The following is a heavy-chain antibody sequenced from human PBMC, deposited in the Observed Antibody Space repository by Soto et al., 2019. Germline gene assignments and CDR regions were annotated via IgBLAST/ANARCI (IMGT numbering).Heavy chain of an antibody. J-gene: IGHJ4*02. CDR2: MNADNGNT. CDR1: GYTFINYD. Sequence: ASVKVSCKTSGYTFINYDINWVRQAPGQGLEWMGWMNADNGNTEYSQKFQGRVTITRDTSASTAYMELSSLRSEDTAVYYCAREDGYSGYVVWGQGTLVTVSS. CDR3: AREDGYSGYVV. D-gene: IGHD5-12*01. V-gene: IGHV1-3*01.